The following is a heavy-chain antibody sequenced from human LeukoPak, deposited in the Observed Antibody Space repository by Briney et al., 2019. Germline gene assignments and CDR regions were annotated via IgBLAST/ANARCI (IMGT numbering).Heavy chain of an antibody. CDR3: ARQTYYYDSSGHPYWYFDL. J-gene: IGHJ2*01. D-gene: IGHD3-22*01. CDR2: IYYSGST. Sequence: SETLSLTCTVSGVSINSSSYYWGWIRQPPGKGLEWIGTIYYSGSTYYNPSLKSRLTMSVDTSKNQFSLKLSSVTVADTAIYYCARQTYYYDSSGHPYWYFDLWGRGTLVTVSS. CDR1: GVSINSSSYY. V-gene: IGHV4-39*01.